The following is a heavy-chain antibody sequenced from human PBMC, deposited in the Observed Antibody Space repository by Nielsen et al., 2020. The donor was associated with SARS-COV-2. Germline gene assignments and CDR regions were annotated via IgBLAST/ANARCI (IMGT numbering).Heavy chain of an antibody. CDR2: IYYSGST. D-gene: IGHD6-19*01. V-gene: IGHV4-39*01. CDR1: GGSISSSSYY. Sequence: GSLRLSCTVSGGSISSSSYYWGWIRQPPGKGLEWIGSIYYSGSTYYNPSLKSRVTISVDTSKNQFSLKLSSVTAADTAVYYCARGGRFSSGWRVFDYWGQGTLVTVSS. CDR3: ARGGRFSSGWRVFDY. J-gene: IGHJ4*02.